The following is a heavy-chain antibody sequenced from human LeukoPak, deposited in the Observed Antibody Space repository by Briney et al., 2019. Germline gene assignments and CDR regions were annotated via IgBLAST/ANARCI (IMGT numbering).Heavy chain of an antibody. Sequence: GGSLRLSCAASGFTFSSYAMSWFRQAPGKGLEWVSSISSRSTYIYYGDSVKGRFTISRDNAKNSLYLQMNSLRADDTAVYYCARDLLLRSYGTGSFIFDYWGQGALVTVSS. J-gene: IGHJ4*02. V-gene: IGHV3-21*01. CDR3: ARDLLLRSYGTGSFIFDY. D-gene: IGHD3-10*01. CDR1: GFTFSSYA. CDR2: ISSRSTYI.